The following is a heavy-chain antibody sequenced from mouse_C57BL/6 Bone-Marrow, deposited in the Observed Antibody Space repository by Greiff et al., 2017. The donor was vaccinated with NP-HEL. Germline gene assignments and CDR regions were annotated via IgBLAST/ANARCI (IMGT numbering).Heavy chain of an antibody. Sequence: EVQVVESGGGLVQPKGSLKLSCAASGFSFNTYAMNWVRQAPGKGLEWVARIRSKSNNYATYYADSVKDRFTISRDDSESMLYLQMNNLKTEDTAMYYCVTYYYGSSPLYAMDYWGQGTSVTVSS. V-gene: IGHV10-1*01. CDR2: IRSKSNNYAT. CDR1: GFSFNTYA. CDR3: VTYYYGSSPLYAMDY. D-gene: IGHD1-1*01. J-gene: IGHJ4*01.